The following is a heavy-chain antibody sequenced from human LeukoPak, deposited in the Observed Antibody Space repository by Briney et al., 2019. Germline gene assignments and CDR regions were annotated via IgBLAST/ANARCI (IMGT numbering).Heavy chain of an antibody. V-gene: IGHV4-59*08. CDR2: IYFSGST. CDR1: GGSISSHY. Sequence: PSETLSLTCTVAGGSISSHYWSWIRQPPGKGLEWIGYIYFSGSTNYNPSLKSRVTISVDTSKNQFSLELSSVTAADTAVYYCARLPDLSRERKFDPWGQGTLVTVSS. CDR3: ARLPDLSRERKFDP. D-gene: IGHD1-14*01. J-gene: IGHJ5*02.